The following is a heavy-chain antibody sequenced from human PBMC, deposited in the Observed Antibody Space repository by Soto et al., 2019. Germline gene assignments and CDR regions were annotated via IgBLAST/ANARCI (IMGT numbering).Heavy chain of an antibody. D-gene: IGHD3-10*01. Sequence: EVELVESGGGLAQPGRSLRLSCAASGFTFDDYAMHWVLQAPGKGLEWVSGISWNSGDIGYADAVKGRFTVSRDNAKNSLYLQMNSLRAEDTALYYCTKDSIGGGFDHWGQGTLVTVSS. CDR3: TKDSIGGGFDH. CDR1: GFTFDDYA. CDR2: ISWNSGDI. V-gene: IGHV3-9*01. J-gene: IGHJ4*02.